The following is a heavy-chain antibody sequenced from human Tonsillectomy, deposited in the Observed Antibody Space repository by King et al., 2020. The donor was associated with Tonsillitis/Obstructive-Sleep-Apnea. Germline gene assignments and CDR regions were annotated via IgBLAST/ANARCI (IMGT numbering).Heavy chain of an antibody. CDR1: GGSISSSSYY. CDR2: IYYSGST. Sequence: QLQESGPGLVKPSETLSLTCTVSGGSISSSSYYWGWIRQPPGKGLEWLGSIYYSGSTYYNPSLKSRVTISVTTSNNHFSLKLSSFTAADTAVFYCARHTGGGAYYYFEYWGQGTLVTVSS. J-gene: IGHJ4*02. V-gene: IGHV4-39*01. CDR3: ARHTGGGAYYYFEY. D-gene: IGHD3-16*01.